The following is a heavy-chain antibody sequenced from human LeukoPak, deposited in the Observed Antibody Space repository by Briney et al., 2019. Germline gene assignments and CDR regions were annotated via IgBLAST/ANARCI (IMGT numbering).Heavy chain of an antibody. Sequence: GASVKVSCKASGGTFSSYAISWVRQAPGQGLEWLGWISAYNNNANYAQKLQGRLILTTDTSTNTAYMELRSLRSDDTAVYYCARDLPYSGRYGDYWGQGTLVTVSS. CDR2: ISAYNNNA. V-gene: IGHV1-18*01. CDR1: GGTFSSYA. CDR3: ARDLPYSGRYGDY. D-gene: IGHD1-26*01. J-gene: IGHJ4*02.